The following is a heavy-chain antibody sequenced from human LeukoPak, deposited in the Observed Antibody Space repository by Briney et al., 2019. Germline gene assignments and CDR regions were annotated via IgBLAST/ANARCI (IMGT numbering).Heavy chain of an antibody. D-gene: IGHD2/OR15-2a*01. CDR2: ISGDSNYI. Sequence: PGGALRLSCAASGFTFTTYTMNWVRQAPGKGLEWVSSISGDSNYIYYADSMKGRFTISRDNAKNSLYLQMNSLRAEDTAIYYCARIEYRDDYYFDSWGHGTLVTVSS. CDR1: GFTFTTYT. J-gene: IGHJ4*01. CDR3: ARIEYRDDYYFDS. V-gene: IGHV3-21*01.